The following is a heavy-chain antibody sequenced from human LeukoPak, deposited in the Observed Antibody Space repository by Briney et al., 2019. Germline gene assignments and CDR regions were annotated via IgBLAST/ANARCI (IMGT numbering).Heavy chain of an antibody. J-gene: IGHJ4*02. V-gene: IGHV3-30*04. CDR2: ISYDGSNK. CDR1: GFTFTSYA. Sequence: GGSLRLSCAASGFTFTSYALHWVRQAPGKGLEWVAVISYDGSNKYYADSVKGRFTFSRDNSKNTLNLQMNSLRAEDTAVYYCARGRDYGSGSYSIDYWGQGTLVTVSS. D-gene: IGHD3-10*01. CDR3: ARGRDYGSGSYSIDY.